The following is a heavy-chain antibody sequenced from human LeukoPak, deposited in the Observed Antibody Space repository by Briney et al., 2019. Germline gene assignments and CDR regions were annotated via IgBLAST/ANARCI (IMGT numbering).Heavy chain of an antibody. CDR3: AKKTPTDDAKGNYFHY. CDR1: GFTFSSYG. D-gene: IGHD4/OR15-4a*01. Sequence: GGSLRLSCATSGFTFSSYGMNWVRQPPGKGLEWVSGISAGGGLATYYADSVKGWFTISRDNSKNTLYLQMNTLGVEDTAVYYCAKKTPTDDAKGNYFHYWGQGVLVTVSS. J-gene: IGHJ4*02. V-gene: IGHV3-23*01. CDR2: ISAGGGLAT.